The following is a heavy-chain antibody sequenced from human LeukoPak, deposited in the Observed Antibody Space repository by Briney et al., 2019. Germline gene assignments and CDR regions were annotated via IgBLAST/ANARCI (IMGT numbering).Heavy chain of an antibody. CDR1: GGSFSGYY. Sequence: SETLSLTCAVYGGSFSGYYWSWIRQPPGKGLEWIGEINHSGSTNYNPSLKSRVTISVDTSKNQFSLKLSSVTAADTAVYYCARGLRAVVVAACRPLDYWGQGTLVTVSS. J-gene: IGHJ4*02. D-gene: IGHD2-15*01. CDR3: ARGLRAVVVAACRPLDY. CDR2: INHSGST. V-gene: IGHV4-34*01.